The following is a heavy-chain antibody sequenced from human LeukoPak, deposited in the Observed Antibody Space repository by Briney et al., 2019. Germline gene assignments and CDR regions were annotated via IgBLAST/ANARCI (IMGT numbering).Heavy chain of an antibody. CDR1: GFTFSSYA. CDR3: ARGIGLYQLLVGGDFFDY. V-gene: IGHV3-23*01. CDR2: ISGIGGNT. J-gene: IGHJ4*02. D-gene: IGHD2-2*01. Sequence: GGSLRLSCVGSGFTFSSYAMNWVRQAPGKGLEWVSTISGIGGNTFYTDSVEGRFTISRDNSKNTLYLQMNSLRSEDAAVYYCARGIGLYQLLVGGDFFDYWGQGTLVTVSS.